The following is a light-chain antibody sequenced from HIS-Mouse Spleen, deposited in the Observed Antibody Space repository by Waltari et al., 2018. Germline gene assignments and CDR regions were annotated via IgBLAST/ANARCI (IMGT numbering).Light chain of an antibody. J-gene: IGLJ2*01. CDR3: YSTDSSGNHRV. CDR1: ALLKKY. V-gene: IGLV3-10*01. CDR2: EDS. Sequence: HLPQHPPVSVSPGQTARITCSGAALLKKYVNWYQQKPGQAPVLVIYEDSKRPSGIPERFSGSSSGTMATLTISGTHVEDEADYYCYSTDSSGNHRVFGGGTKLTVL.